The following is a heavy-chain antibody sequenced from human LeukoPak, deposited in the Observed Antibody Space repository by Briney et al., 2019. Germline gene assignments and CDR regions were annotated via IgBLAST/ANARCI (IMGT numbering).Heavy chain of an antibody. V-gene: IGHV3-23*01. CDR1: GFTFSSYA. CDR2: ISGSGGST. J-gene: IGHJ4*02. CDR3: ARGRGSGTYWRGLFDY. D-gene: IGHD1-26*01. Sequence: GGSLRLSCAASGFTFSSYAMSWVRQAPGKGLEWVSAISGSGGSTYYADSVKGRFTISRDNSKNTLYLQMNSLRAEDTAVYYCARGRGSGTYWRGLFDYWGQGTLVTVSS.